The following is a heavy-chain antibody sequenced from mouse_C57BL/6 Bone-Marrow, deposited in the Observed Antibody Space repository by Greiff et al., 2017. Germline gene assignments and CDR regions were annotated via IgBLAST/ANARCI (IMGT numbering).Heavy chain of an antibody. J-gene: IGHJ2*01. CDR3: ARGRITTVVANFDY. Sequence: LQESGAELARPGASVKLSCKASGYTFTSYGISWVKQRTGQGLEWIGEIYPRSGNTYYNEKFKGKATLTADKSSSTAYMELRSLTSEDSAVYFCARGRITTVVANFDYWGQGTTLTVSS. CDR2: IYPRSGNT. CDR1: GYTFTSYG. V-gene: IGHV1-81*01. D-gene: IGHD1-1*01.